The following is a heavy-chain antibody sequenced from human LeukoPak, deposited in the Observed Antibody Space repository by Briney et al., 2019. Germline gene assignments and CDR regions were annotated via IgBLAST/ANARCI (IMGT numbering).Heavy chain of an antibody. Sequence: GGSLRLSCAASGFTFTSYSTNWVRQAPGKGLEWVSAISGSGGSTYYADFVKGRFTISRDNSKSTLYLQMNNLRADDTAVYYCAKVLLRALDYMDVWGKGTTVTVSS. CDR1: GFTFTSYS. V-gene: IGHV3-23*01. D-gene: IGHD2-15*01. J-gene: IGHJ6*03. CDR2: ISGSGGST. CDR3: AKVLLRALDYMDV.